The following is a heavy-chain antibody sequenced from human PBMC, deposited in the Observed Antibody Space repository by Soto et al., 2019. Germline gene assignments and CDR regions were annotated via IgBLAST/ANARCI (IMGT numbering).Heavy chain of an antibody. V-gene: IGHV3-15*07. CDR1: GFIFSNAW. Sequence: WESLRLSCASSGFIFSNAWMNWVRQAPGKGLEWVGRIRSQAHGGTTDYTAPVKGRFTISRDDSKNMLYLQMNSLSTEDTAVYYCTTEDGSSAYWGQGT. D-gene: IGHD6-13*01. CDR2: IRSQAHGGTT. CDR3: TTEDGSSAY. J-gene: IGHJ4*02.